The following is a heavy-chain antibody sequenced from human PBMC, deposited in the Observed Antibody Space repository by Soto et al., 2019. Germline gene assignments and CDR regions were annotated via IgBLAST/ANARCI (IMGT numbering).Heavy chain of an antibody. CDR2: IYHSGAT. CDR1: GGSIISYY. CDR3: ARRYSSAFDI. Sequence: SETLSLTCTVSGGSIISYYWSWIRQPPGKGLEWIGEIYHSGATTYRASLRSRVTISVDKSSNQLSLKLNSVTAADTAVYYCARRYSSAFDIWGQGTMVTVSS. D-gene: IGHD6-13*01. J-gene: IGHJ3*02. V-gene: IGHV4-59*12.